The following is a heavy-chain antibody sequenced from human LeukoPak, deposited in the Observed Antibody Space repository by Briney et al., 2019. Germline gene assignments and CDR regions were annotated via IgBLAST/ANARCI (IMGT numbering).Heavy chain of an antibody. J-gene: IGHJ4*02. CDR1: GFTFSSYA. V-gene: IGHV3-23*01. CDR3: AKVTQSRSFVVVTTSFDY. Sequence: GGSLRLSCAASGFTFSSYAMSWVRQAPGKGLEWVSAISGSGGSTYYADSVKGRFTISRDNSKNTLYLQMNSLRAEDTAVYYCAKVTQSRSFVVVTTSFDYWGQGTLVTVSS. D-gene: IGHD2-21*02. CDR2: ISGSGGST.